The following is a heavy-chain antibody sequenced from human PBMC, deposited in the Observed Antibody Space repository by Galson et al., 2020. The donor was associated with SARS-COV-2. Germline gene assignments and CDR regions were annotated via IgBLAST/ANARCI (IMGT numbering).Heavy chain of an antibody. CDR1: GFTFRSYG. CDR3: AKDVYYDSSGNPPLYYFDN. CDR2: ISHDGSNK. Sequence: TGGSLRLSCAASGFTFRSYGMHWVRQAPGKGLEWVALISHDGSNKKYADSVKGRFTISRDNSKNTVYLQMYGLRTDDTAVYYCAKDVYYDSSGNPPLYYFDNSGQGALVTVSS. J-gene: IGHJ4*02. D-gene: IGHD3-22*01. V-gene: IGHV3-30*18.